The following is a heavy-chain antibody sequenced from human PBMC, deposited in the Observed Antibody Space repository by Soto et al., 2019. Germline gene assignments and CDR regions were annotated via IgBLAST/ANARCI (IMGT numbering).Heavy chain of an antibody. CDR2: LHYSETI. D-gene: IGHD3-10*01. V-gene: IGHV4-30-4*08. Sequence: SETLSLTCSDSGAAIRRGDYYWRWVRQPPGKGLEWIGCLHYSETIYDSPSLQSRISMSVDTSSKQFSLRLXSFTAADTAVDFRARATFEGHYGIRLFDRGSQGTLVTVAS. CDR1: GAAIRRGDYY. J-gene: IGHJ4*01. CDR3: ARATFEGHYGIRLFDR.